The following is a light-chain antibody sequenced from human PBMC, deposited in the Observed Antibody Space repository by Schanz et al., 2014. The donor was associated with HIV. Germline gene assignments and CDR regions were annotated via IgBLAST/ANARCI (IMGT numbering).Light chain of an antibody. V-gene: IGLV2-14*02. CDR2: EVS. CDR3: CSYTSSRTLV. CDR1: SSDVGSYNL. J-gene: IGLJ2*01. Sequence: QSALTQPASVSGSPGQSITISCTGTSSDVGSYNLVSWYQHHPGKAPKLMIYEVSKRPSGVSNRFSGSKSGNTASLTISGLQAEDEADYYCCSYTSSRTLVFGGGTKLTVL.